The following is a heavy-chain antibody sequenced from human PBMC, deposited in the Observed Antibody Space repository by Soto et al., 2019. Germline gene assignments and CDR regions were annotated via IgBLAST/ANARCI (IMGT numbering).Heavy chain of an antibody. V-gene: IGHV4-34*01. J-gene: IGHJ6*02. CDR3: ARGNLTMVRGVITDYYYYYGMDV. CDR1: GGSFSGYY. D-gene: IGHD3-10*01. CDR2: INRSGST. Sequence: SETLSLTCAVYGGSFSGYYWSWIRQPPGKGLEWIGEINRSGSTNYNPSLKSRVTISVDTSKNQFSLKLSSVTAADTAVYYCARGNLTMVRGVITDYYYYYGMDVWGQGTTVT.